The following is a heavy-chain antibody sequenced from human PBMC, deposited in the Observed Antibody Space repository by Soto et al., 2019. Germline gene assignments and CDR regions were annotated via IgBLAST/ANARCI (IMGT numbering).Heavy chain of an antibody. Sequence: EVQLVQSGAEVKKPGESLKISCKGYGYTFSSYWIGWVRQMPGKGLEWMGIIFPGDSDTRYNPSFEGQVTMSADKSMTTAYLQWSSLKASDTAMYYCARHDIVTTILYAFDIWGQGTMVTVSS. D-gene: IGHD5-12*01. CDR1: GYTFSSYW. CDR3: ARHDIVTTILYAFDI. CDR2: IFPGDSDT. V-gene: IGHV5-51*01. J-gene: IGHJ3*02.